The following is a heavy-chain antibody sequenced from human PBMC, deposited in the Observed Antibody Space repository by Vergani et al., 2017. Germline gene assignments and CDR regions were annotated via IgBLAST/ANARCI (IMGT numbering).Heavy chain of an antibody. CDR2: INTNTGNP. J-gene: IGHJ4*02. V-gene: IGHV7-4-1*02. CDR1: GYTLTELS. D-gene: IGHD3-22*01. CDR3: ARVTNYYDSSGYYPLLDY. Sequence: QVQLVQSGAEVQKPGASVKVSCKVSGYTLTELSMHWVRQAPGKGLEWMGWINTNTGNPTYAQGFTGRFVFSLDTSVSTAYLQISSLKAEDTAVYYCARVTNYYDSSGYYPLLDYWGQGTLVTVSS.